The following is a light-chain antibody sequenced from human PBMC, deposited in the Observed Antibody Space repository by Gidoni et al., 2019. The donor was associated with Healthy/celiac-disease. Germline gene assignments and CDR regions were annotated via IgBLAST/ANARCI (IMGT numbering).Light chain of an antibody. Sequence: EIVLTQSPATLSLSPGESATLSCRASQSVSSYLAWYQQKPGQAPRLLIYDASNRATGIPARFSGSGSGTDFTLTISSLEPEDFAVYYCQQRSNWPPISFGPGPKWISN. V-gene: IGKV3-11*01. CDR3: QQRSNWPPIS. J-gene: IGKJ3*01. CDR2: DAS. CDR1: QSVSSY.